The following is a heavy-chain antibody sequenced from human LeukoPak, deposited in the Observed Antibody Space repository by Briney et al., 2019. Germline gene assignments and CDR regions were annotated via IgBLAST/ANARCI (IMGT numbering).Heavy chain of an antibody. V-gene: IGHV1-58*01. CDR3: AAGVWGSNYYYYGMDV. D-gene: IGHD7-27*01. CDR2: IVVGSGNT. Sequence: SVKVSCKASGFTFTSSAVQWVRQARGQRLEWIGWIVVGSGNTNYAQKFQERVTITRGMSTSTAYMELSSLRSEDTAVYYCAAGVWGSNYYYYGMDVWGQGTTVTVSS. CDR1: GFTFTSSA. J-gene: IGHJ6*02.